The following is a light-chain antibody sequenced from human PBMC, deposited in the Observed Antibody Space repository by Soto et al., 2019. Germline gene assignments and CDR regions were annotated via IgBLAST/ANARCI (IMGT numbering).Light chain of an antibody. Sequence: DIVMTQSPDSLAVSLREGPPQLQIPPKKVNYLAWFPQKPGQPPKLLIYWASTRKSGVPDRFTGSGSGSNFTLTISSLQAEDVAVYYCQQYYNTPPYTFGQGTRLEI. J-gene: IGKJ2*01. V-gene: IGKV4-1*01. CDR3: QQYYNTPPYT. CDR2: WAS. CDR1: KKVNY.